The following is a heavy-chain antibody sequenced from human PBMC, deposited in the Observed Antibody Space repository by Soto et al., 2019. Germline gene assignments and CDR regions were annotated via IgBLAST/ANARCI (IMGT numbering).Heavy chain of an antibody. CDR1: GFTVSSNY. CDR2: IYSGGST. D-gene: IGHD3-9*01. V-gene: IGHV3-66*01. Sequence: GGSLRLSCAASGFTVSSNYMSWVRQAPGKGLEWVSVIYSGGSTYYADSVKGRFTISRDNSKNTLYLQMNSLRAEDTAVYYCARDTVATYYDILTGSDAFDIWGQGTMVTVSS. CDR3: ARDTVATYYDILTGSDAFDI. J-gene: IGHJ3*02.